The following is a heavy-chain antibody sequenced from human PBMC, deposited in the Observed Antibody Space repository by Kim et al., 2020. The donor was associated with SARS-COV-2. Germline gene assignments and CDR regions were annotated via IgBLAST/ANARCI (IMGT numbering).Heavy chain of an antibody. CDR2: ISWESGTI. D-gene: IGHD3-16*01. J-gene: IGHJ6*02. Sequence: GGSLRLSCAASGFTFGDYAMHWVRQAPGEGLEWVSGISWESGTIDYADSLKGRFTISRDNAKNSLYLQMNILRVEDTALYFCAKDRDPLRRSFGMDVLG. CDR3: AKDRDPLRRSFGMDV. V-gene: IGHV3-9*01. CDR1: GFTFGDYA.